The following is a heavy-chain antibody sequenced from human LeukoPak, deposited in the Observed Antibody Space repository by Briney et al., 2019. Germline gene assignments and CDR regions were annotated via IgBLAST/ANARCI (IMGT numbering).Heavy chain of an antibody. D-gene: IGHD4-17*01. CDR2: IYTTGST. CDR1: GGSISFYY. V-gene: IGHV4-4*07. J-gene: IGHJ5*02. Sequence: SETLSLTCSVSGGSISFYYWSWIRQPAGKGLEWIGRIYTTGSTNYNPSLKGRVTMSVDTSKNQFSLKLSSVTAADTAVYYCAREDNGDYRNWFDPWGQGTLVTVSS. CDR3: AREDNGDYRNWFDP.